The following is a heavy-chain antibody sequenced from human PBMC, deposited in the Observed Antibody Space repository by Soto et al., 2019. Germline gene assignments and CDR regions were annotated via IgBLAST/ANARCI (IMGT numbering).Heavy chain of an antibody. CDR2: IKQDGSEK. D-gene: IGHD4-17*01. CDR3: VRGYSDFTDYFDY. J-gene: IGHJ4*02. Sequence: EVQLVESGGGLVQPGGSLRLSCTTSGFSFSSFWMIWVRQAPGKWLEWVAIIKQDGSEKHYVDSVKGRFTVSRDNAEKSLYLQMDSLRPDDTAVYYCVRGYSDFTDYFDYWVQGALVTVSS. V-gene: IGHV3-7*03. CDR1: GFSFSSFW.